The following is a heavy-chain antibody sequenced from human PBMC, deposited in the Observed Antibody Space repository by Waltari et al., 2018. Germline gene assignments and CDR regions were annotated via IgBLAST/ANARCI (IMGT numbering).Heavy chain of an antibody. CDR2: IIPIFGTA. Sequence: QVQLVQSGAEGKKPGSSVKVSCKASGGTFSSYAISWLRQARGQGLEWMGRIIPIFGTANYAQKFQGRVTITADESTSTAYMELSSLRSEDTAVYYCARDGHYDSSGYYYDYWGQGTLVTVSS. D-gene: IGHD3-22*01. CDR1: GGTFSSYA. J-gene: IGHJ4*02. CDR3: ARDGHYDSSGYYYDY. V-gene: IGHV1-69*15.